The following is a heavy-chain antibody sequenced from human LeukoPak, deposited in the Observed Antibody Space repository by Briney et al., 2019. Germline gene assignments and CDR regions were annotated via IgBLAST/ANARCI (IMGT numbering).Heavy chain of an antibody. CDR2: VNDDGRST. CDR1: GFTFKNFV. V-gene: IGHV3-74*01. Sequence: PGGSLRLSCAAYGFTFKNFVMHWVLQAPGKGLVWVSRVNDDGRSTHYADYVKGRFTVSRDNAKNSLYLQLNSLRVEDTAVYYCAREGEMATAEYFQHWGQGTLVTVSS. CDR3: AREGEMATAEYFQH. J-gene: IGHJ1*01. D-gene: IGHD5-24*01.